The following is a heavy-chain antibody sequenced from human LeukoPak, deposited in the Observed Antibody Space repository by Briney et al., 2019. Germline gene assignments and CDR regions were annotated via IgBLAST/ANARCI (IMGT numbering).Heavy chain of an antibody. J-gene: IGHJ4*02. CDR2: IKEGGSEK. CDR3: ARGGSSRFGY. D-gene: IGHD1-26*01. V-gene: IGHV3-7*01. Sequence: GGSLRLSCAASGFTFSSYWMSWVRQAPGKGLEWVANIKEGGSEKYYVESVKGRFTISRDNAKNSLFLQMNSLRGEDTAMYYCARGGSSRFGYWGQGTLVTVSS. CDR1: GFTFSSYW.